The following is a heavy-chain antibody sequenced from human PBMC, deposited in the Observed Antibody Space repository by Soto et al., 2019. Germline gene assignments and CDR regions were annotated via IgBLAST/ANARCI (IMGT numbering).Heavy chain of an antibody. CDR1: GGSISSSSYY. Sequence: SETLSLTCTVSGGSISSSSYYWGWIRQPPGKGLEWIGSIYYSGSIYYNPSLKSRVTISVDTSKNQFSLKLSSVTAADTAVYYCASYPDHYDFSVDYYYYYMDVWGKGTTVTVSS. J-gene: IGHJ6*03. D-gene: IGHD3-3*01. CDR3: ASYPDHYDFSVDYYYYYMDV. V-gene: IGHV4-39*01. CDR2: IYYSGSI.